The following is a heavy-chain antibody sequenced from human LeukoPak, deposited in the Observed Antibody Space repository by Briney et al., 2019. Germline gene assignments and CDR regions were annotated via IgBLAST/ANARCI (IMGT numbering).Heavy chain of an antibody. V-gene: IGHV3-23*01. J-gene: IGHJ5*02. CDR2: ISRSGDKT. Sequence: GGSLRLSCAASGFTFSSSAMSWVRQAPGKGLEWVSGISRSGDKTYYADSVKGRFTISRDNSKNVVSLQMNSLRGEDTAVYYCAKQYSSSSSVPWGQGTLVTVSS. D-gene: IGHD6-6*01. CDR3: AKQYSSSSSVP. CDR1: GFTFSSSA.